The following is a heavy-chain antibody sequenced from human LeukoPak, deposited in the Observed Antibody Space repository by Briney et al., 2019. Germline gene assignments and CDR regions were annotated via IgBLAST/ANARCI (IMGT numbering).Heavy chain of an antibody. V-gene: IGHV3-7*01. Sequence: PGGSLRLSCVASEFTFGSYWMTWVRQAPGKGLEWVASIKQDGSQRYYVDSVKGRFTLSRDNAEKSLYLQMNSLRANDTAIYYCARGWGNWFDPWGQGTLVTVSS. J-gene: IGHJ5*02. CDR1: EFTFGSYW. CDR3: ARGWGNWFDP. D-gene: IGHD3-16*01. CDR2: IKQDGSQR.